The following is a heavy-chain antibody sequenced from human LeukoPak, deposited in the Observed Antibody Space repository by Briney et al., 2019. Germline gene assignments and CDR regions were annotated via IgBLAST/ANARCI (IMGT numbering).Heavy chain of an antibody. CDR3: AKALGLSSGYYYDAFDI. D-gene: IGHD3-22*01. Sequence: GGSLRLSRAASGFTLSSYGMHWVRQAPGKGLEWVAFIRYDGSNKYYADSVKGRFTISRDNSKNTLYMQMNSLRAEDTAVYYCAKALGLSSGYYYDAFDIWGQGTMVTVSS. J-gene: IGHJ3*02. CDR2: IRYDGSNK. CDR1: GFTLSSYG. V-gene: IGHV3-30*02.